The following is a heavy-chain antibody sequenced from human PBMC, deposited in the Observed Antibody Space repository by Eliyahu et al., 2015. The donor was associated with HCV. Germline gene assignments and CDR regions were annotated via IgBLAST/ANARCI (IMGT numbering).Heavy chain of an antibody. CDR1: GFTFSSYA. Sequence: EVQLLESGGGLVQPGGSLRLSCAASGFTFSSYAISWVRQAPGKGLEWVSAISGSGGSTYYADSVKGRFTISRDNSKNTLYLQMNSLRAEDTAVYYCAKDGIGREYDFWSGPHHVYGMDVWGQGTTVTVSS. J-gene: IGHJ6*02. D-gene: IGHD3-3*01. CDR3: AKDGIGREYDFWSGPHHVYGMDV. V-gene: IGHV3-23*01. CDR2: ISGSGGST.